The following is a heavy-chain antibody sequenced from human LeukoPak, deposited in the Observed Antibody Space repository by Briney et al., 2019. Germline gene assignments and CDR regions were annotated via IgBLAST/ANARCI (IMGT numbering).Heavy chain of an antibody. D-gene: IGHD3-10*01. Sequence: GGSLRLSCAASGFTFRNAWMYWVRQAPGKGLEWVGRIKSKSDGGTTDFAGPVKGRFTISRDGSENTLSLKMTSLQTEDTAVYYCTTELVTVARGVIRYGFDIWGQGTMVTVSS. CDR3: TTELVTVARGVIRYGFDI. CDR1: GFTFRNAW. V-gene: IGHV3-15*01. CDR2: IKSKSDGGTT. J-gene: IGHJ3*02.